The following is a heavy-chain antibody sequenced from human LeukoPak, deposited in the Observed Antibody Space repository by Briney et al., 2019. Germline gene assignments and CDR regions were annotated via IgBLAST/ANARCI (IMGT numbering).Heavy chain of an antibody. CDR3: AKDRGYSDYLNVYFDY. V-gene: IGHV3-23*01. D-gene: IGHD5-12*01. J-gene: IGHJ4*02. CDR2: LSGNGGST. CDR1: GFTFSQYG. Sequence: PGGSLRLSCAASGFTFSQYGMAWVRQAPGKGLEWVSGLSGNGGSTYYADSVQGRFIISRDNSKNTLYLQMNSLRAEDTALYYCAKDRGYSDYLNVYFDYWGQGTRVTVSS.